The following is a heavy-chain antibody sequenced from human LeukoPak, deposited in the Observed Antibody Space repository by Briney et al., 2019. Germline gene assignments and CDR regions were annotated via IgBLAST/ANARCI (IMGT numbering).Heavy chain of an antibody. CDR1: GFTFSSYG. CDR2: IWYDGSNK. J-gene: IGHJ6*02. CDR3: ARDCSGGSCNYYYGMDV. D-gene: IGHD2-15*01. V-gene: IGHV3-33*01. Sequence: PGGSLRLSCAASGFTFSSYGMHWVRQAPGKGLEWVAVIWYDGSNKYYADSVKGRFTISRDNSKNTLYLQMNSLRAEDTAVYYCARDCSGGSCNYYYGMDVWGQGTTVTVSS.